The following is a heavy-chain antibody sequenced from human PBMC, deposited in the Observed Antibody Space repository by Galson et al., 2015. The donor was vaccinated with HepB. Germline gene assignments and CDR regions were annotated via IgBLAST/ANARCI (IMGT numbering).Heavy chain of an antibody. CDR1: GYTLTDLS. V-gene: IGHV1-24*01. CDR3: ALGPYGSGRDGY. D-gene: IGHD3-10*01. CDR2: FDPEDGET. J-gene: IGHJ4*02. Sequence: SCKVSGYTLTDLSMHWVRQAPGKGLEWMGGFDPEDGETIYAQKFQGRVTMTEDTSTDTAYMELSSLRSEDTAVYYCALGPYGSGRDGYWGQGTLVTVSS.